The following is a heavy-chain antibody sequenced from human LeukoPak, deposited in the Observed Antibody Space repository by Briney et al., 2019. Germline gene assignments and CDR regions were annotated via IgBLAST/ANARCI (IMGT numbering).Heavy chain of an antibody. CDR1: GYTFTSYD. CDR2: MNPNSGNT. V-gene: IGHV1-8*01. CDR3: ARANNSTDTAMVMNWFDP. Sequence: ASVKVSCKASGYTFTSYDINWVRQATGQGLEWMGWMNPNSGNTGYAQKFQGRVTMTRNTSISTAYMELSSLRSEDTAVYYCARANNSTDTAMVMNWFDPWGQGTLVTVSS. D-gene: IGHD5-18*01. J-gene: IGHJ5*02.